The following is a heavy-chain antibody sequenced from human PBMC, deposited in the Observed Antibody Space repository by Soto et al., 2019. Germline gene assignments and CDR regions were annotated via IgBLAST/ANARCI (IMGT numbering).Heavy chain of an antibody. CDR2: LSGYNGNT. J-gene: IGHJ5*02. Sequence: QVQLVQSGAEVKQPGASVKVSCKTSGYSFRSFCSRWVRQAPGQGLEWMGWLSGYNGNTMQAQKFQVRVTMTIDKSTSTIYRDLRSGRSEDTAVYYCGRESVHYYDSRGNHFWCDPWGQGTQVTVPS. CDR3: GRESVHYYDSRGNHFWCDP. D-gene: IGHD3-22*01. CDR1: GYSFRSFC. V-gene: IGHV1-18*01.